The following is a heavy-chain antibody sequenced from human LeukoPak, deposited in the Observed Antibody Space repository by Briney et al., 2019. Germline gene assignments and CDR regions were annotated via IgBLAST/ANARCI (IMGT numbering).Heavy chain of an antibody. D-gene: IGHD2-21*01. J-gene: IGHJ4*02. CDR2: IIPIFGTA. CDR1: GGTFSSYA. Sequence: SVKVSCKASGGTFSSYAISWVRQAPGQGLEWMGGIIPIFGTANYAQKFQGRVTITTDESTSTAYMELSSLRSEDTAVYYCARGPLLYCGGDCEGRFDYWGQGTLVTVSS. V-gene: IGHV1-69*05. CDR3: ARGPLLYCGGDCEGRFDY.